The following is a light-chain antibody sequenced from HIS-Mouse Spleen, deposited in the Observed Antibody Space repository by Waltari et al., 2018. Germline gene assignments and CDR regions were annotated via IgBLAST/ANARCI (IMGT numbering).Light chain of an antibody. CDR1: QGISSY. V-gene: IGKV1-9*01. Sequence: DIQLTQSPSFLSASVGDRVPITCRASQGISSYLAWYQQKPGKAPKLLIYAASTVQSGVPSRFSGSGSGTEFTLTISSLQPEDFATYYCQQLNSYPPTFGQGTKVEIK. CDR2: AAS. CDR3: QQLNSYPPT. J-gene: IGKJ1*01.